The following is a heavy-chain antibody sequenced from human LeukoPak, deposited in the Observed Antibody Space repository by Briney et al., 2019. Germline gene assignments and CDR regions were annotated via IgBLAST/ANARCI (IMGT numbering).Heavy chain of an antibody. CDR2: IYYSGST. V-gene: IGHV4-31*03. J-gene: IGHJ5*02. Sequence: PSETLSLTCTVSGGSISSGGYYWSWIRQHPGKGLEWIGYIYYSGSTYYNPSLKSRVTISVDTSKNQFSLKLSSVTAADTALYYCARVAYSSRWYWFDPWGQGTLVTVSS. D-gene: IGHD6-13*01. CDR3: ARVAYSSRWYWFDP. CDR1: GGSISSGGYY.